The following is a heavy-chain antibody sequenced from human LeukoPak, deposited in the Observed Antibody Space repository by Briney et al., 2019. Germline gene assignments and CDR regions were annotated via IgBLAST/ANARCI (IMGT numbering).Heavy chain of an antibody. Sequence: SVKVSCKASGGTFSSYAISWVRQAPGQGLEWVGRIIPILGITNYAQKFQGRVTITTDESTSTAYMELSSLRSEDTAVYYCARVDEGYYYDSSGYLLYWGQGTLVTVSS. CDR3: ARVDEGYYYDSSGYLLY. CDR1: GGTFSSYA. J-gene: IGHJ4*02. CDR2: IIPILGIT. V-gene: IGHV1-69*04. D-gene: IGHD3-22*01.